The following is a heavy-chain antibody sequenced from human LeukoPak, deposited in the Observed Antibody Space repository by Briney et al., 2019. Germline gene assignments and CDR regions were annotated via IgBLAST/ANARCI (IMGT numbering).Heavy chain of an antibody. D-gene: IGHD2-2*01. CDR2: ISGGGAGT. J-gene: IGHJ1*01. CDR3: AKGYCSGTSCYAGIFQH. CDR1: GFTFSSYA. V-gene: IGHV3-23*01. Sequence: GGSLRLSCAASGFTFSSYAMSWVRQTPGKGLEWVSTISGGGAGTYYADSVKGRFTISRDNSKNTLGLQVNSLRAEDTALYYCAKGYCSGTSCYAGIFQHWGQGTLVTVSS.